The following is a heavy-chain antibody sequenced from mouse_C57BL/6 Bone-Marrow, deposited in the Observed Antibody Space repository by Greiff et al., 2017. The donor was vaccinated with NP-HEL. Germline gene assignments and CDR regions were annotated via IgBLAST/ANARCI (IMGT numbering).Heavy chain of an antibody. V-gene: IGHV1-72*01. CDR3: ARYYYGSGYFDY. D-gene: IGHD1-1*01. CDR1: GYTFTNYW. J-gene: IGHJ2*01. Sequence: QVQLKQPEAELVKPGASVKLSCKASGYTFTNYWMHWVKQRPGRGLEWIGRIDLNSGGTKYNEKFKSKATLTVDKPSSTAYMQLSSLTSEDSAVYYCARYYYGSGYFDYWGQGTTLTVSA. CDR2: IDLNSGGT.